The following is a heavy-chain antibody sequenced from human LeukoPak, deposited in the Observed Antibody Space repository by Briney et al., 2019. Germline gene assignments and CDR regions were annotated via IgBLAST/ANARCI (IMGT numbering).Heavy chain of an antibody. CDR3: AREKFTMVRGVILAFDI. CDR2: IILILGIA. V-gene: IGHV1-69*04. D-gene: IGHD3-10*01. J-gene: IGHJ3*02. Sequence: ASVKVSCKASGGTFSSYAISWVRQAPGQGLEWMGRIILILGIANYAQKFQGRVTITADKSTSTAYMELSSLRSEDTAVYYCAREKFTMVRGVILAFDIWGQGTMVTVSS. CDR1: GGTFSSYA.